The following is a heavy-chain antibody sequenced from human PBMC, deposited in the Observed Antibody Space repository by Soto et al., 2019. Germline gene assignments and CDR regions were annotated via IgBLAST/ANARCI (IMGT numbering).Heavy chain of an antibody. CDR2: ISGSGGST. CDR1: GFTFSSYA. Sequence: EVQLLESGGGLVQPGGSLRLSCAASGFTFSSYAMSWVRQAPGKGLEWVSAISGSGGSTYYADSVKRRFTISRDNSKNTLYLQMNSLRAEDTAVYYCAKRPQYGNWFDPWGQGTLVTVSS. D-gene: IGHD4-17*01. V-gene: IGHV3-23*01. CDR3: AKRPQYGNWFDP. J-gene: IGHJ5*02.